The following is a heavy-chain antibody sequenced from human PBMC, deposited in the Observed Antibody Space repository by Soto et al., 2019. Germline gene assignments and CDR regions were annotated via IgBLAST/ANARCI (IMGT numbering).Heavy chain of an antibody. Sequence: QVQLVQSGAEVKRPGASVKVSCKASGYIFMSYGITWVRQAPGQGLEWMGCFTADDGDTNYAQKFQGRVTMTTDTSTSTAYMELRSLRSDDTAVYYCARRTLGWALGVGDYWGQGTLVTVSS. D-gene: IGHD7-27*01. CDR3: ARRTLGWALGVGDY. CDR2: FTADDGDT. CDR1: GYIFMSYG. V-gene: IGHV1-18*01. J-gene: IGHJ4*02.